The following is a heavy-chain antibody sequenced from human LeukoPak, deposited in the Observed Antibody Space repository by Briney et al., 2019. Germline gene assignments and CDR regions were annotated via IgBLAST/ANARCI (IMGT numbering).Heavy chain of an antibody. CDR2: INPNSGGT. D-gene: IGHD6-6*01. Sequence: AASLKVSCKASGYTFPGYYMHWVRQAPGQGLEWMGWINPNSGGTNYAQKFQGRVTMTRDTSISTAYMELSRLRSDDTAVYHCAREHSSSSGKVFDYWGQGTLVTVSS. V-gene: IGHV1-2*02. CDR3: AREHSSSSGKVFDY. CDR1: GYTFPGYY. J-gene: IGHJ4*02.